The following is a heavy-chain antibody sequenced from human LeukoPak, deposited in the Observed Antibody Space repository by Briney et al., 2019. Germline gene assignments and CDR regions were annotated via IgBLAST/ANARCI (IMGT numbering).Heavy chain of an antibody. CDR1: GGTFSSYA. V-gene: IGHV1-69*13. CDR3: AREKANGPDGLYYYYYMDV. D-gene: IGHD2-8*01. CDR2: IVPIFGTA. J-gene: IGHJ6*03. Sequence: SVKLSCKASGGTFSSYAISWVRQAPGQGLEWTGGIVPIFGTANYAQKFQGRVTITADESTSTAYMELSSLRSEDTAVYYCAREKANGPDGLYYYYYMDVWGKGTTVTVSS.